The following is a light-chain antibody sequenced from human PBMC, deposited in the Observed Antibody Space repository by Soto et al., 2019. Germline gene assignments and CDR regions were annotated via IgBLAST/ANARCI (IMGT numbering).Light chain of an antibody. CDR1: QDIKTY. Sequence: IQLTQSPSSLSASVGDRVSITCRASQDIKTYLAWYQQKQGKAPKLLISGTFTLQSGVPSRFNGSRSRTDLTLTTGRLQTEDFATYYCQYLNKHPPFSFGPGTKVD. J-gene: IGKJ3*01. V-gene: IGKV1-9*01. CDR2: GTF. CDR3: QYLNKHPPFS.